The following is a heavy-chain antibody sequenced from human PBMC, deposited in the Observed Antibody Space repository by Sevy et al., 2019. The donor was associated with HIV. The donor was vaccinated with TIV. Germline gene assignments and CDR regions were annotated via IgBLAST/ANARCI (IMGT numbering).Heavy chain of an antibody. CDR1: GFSVSDTY. J-gene: IGHJ3*02. CDR2: IYSGEKT. Sequence: GGSLRLSCAASGFSVSDTYMSWVRQAPGKGLEWVSVIYSGEKTYHEDSVKGRFTISRDSSKNTIYLQLNSLRTEDTAVYYCARLNVYYYDDDGYYTTGNAFDIWGQGTMVTVSS. V-gene: IGHV3-53*01. D-gene: IGHD3-22*01. CDR3: ARLNVYYYDDDGYYTTGNAFDI.